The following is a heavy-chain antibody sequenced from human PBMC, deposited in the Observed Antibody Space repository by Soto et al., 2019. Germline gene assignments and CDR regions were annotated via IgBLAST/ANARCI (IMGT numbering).Heavy chain of an antibody. J-gene: IGHJ3*02. Sequence: QVHLVQSGPVVEKPGASVKVSCKASGYIFTSYAISWVRQAPGQGLEWMGWISTSNGNTNYAQKVQGRVTMTTDTFTNTAFMELRSLRSDDTAIYYCARGEWFPPLVDIWGQGTLVTVSS. D-gene: IGHD3-3*01. V-gene: IGHV1-18*01. CDR1: GYIFTSYA. CDR3: ARGEWFPPLVDI. CDR2: ISTSNGNT.